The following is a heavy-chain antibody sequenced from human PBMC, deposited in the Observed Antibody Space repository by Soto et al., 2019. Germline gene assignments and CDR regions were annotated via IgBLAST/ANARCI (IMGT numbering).Heavy chain of an antibody. Sequence: SETLSLTCAVYGGSFSGYYWSWIRQPPGKGLEWIGEINHSGSTNYNPSLKSRVTISVDTSKNQFSLKLSSVTAADTAVYYCARATRSVPYCSGGSCYSYNWFDPCGQGTLVTVSS. D-gene: IGHD2-15*01. J-gene: IGHJ5*02. CDR2: INHSGST. V-gene: IGHV4-34*01. CDR3: ARATRSVPYCSGGSCYSYNWFDP. CDR1: GGSFSGYY.